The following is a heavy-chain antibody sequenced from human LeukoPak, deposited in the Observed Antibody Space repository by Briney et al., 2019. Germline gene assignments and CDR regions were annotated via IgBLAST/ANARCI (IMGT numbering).Heavy chain of an antibody. J-gene: IGHJ4*02. D-gene: IGHD4-23*01. CDR3: ARGDYRGNSDDY. CDR1: GGSFSGYY. Sequence: PSETLSLTCAVYGGSFSGYYWSWIRQPPGKGLEWIGEINHSGSTNYNPSLKSRVTISVDTSKNQFSLKLSSVTAADTAVYYCARGDYRGNSDDYWGQGTLVTVSS. V-gene: IGHV4-34*01. CDR2: INHSGST.